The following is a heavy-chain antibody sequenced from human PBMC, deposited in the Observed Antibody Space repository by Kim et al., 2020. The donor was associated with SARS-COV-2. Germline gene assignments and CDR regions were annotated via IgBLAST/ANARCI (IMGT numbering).Heavy chain of an antibody. CDR3: TTLGDYGDSNNWFDP. D-gene: IGHD4-17*01. CDR2: IKSKTDGGTT. CDR1: GFTFSNAW. V-gene: IGHV3-15*01. Sequence: GGSLRLSCAASGFTFSNAWMSWIRQAPGKGLEWVGRIKSKTDGGTTDYAAPVKGRFTISRDDSKNTLYLQMNSLKTEDTAVYYCTTLGDYGDSNNWFDPWGQGTLVTVSS. J-gene: IGHJ5*02.